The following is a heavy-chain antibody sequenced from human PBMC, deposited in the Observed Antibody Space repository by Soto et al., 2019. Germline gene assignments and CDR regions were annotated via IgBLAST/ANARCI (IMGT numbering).Heavy chain of an antibody. Sequence: GGSLRLSCAASGFTFSSYGMHWVRQAPGKGLEWVAVISYDGSNKYYADSVKGRFTISRDNSKNTLYLQMNSLRAEDTAVYYCAKGGFGESDCMDVWGQGTTVTVSS. D-gene: IGHD3-10*01. CDR3: AKGGFGESDCMDV. CDR2: ISYDGSNK. V-gene: IGHV3-30*18. CDR1: GFTFSSYG. J-gene: IGHJ6*02.